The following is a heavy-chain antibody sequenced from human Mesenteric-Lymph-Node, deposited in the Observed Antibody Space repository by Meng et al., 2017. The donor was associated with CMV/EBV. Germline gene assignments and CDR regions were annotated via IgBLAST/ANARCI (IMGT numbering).Heavy chain of an antibody. J-gene: IGHJ6*02. CDR3: ARVPLFKEVTSFYYYYYGMDV. Sequence: GESLKISCAASGFTFSDYYMSWIRQAPGKGLEWVSYISSSGSTIYYADSVKGRFTISRDNAKNSLYLQMNSLRAEDTAVYYCARVPLFKEVTSFYYYYYGMDVWGQGTTVTVSS. D-gene: IGHD4-11*01. CDR2: ISSSGSTI. CDR1: GFTFSDYY. V-gene: IGHV3-11*04.